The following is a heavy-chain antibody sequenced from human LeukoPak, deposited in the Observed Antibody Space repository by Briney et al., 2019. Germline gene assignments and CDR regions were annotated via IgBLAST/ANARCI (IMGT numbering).Heavy chain of an antibody. D-gene: IGHD6-13*01. Sequence: ASVKVSCKASGFTFTSSAMQWVRQARGQRLEWKGWIVVGSGNTNYAQKFQERVTITRDMSTSTAYMELSSLRSEDTAVYYCAATGIAAAGTGGYWGQGTLVTVSS. CDR3: AATGIAAAGTGGY. CDR1: GFTFTSSA. J-gene: IGHJ4*02. CDR2: IVVGSGNT. V-gene: IGHV1-58*02.